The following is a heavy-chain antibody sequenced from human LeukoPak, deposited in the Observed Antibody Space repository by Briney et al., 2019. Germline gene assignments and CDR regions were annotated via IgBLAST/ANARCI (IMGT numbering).Heavy chain of an antibody. CDR3: ARRTTKGNYFDY. D-gene: IGHD1-1*01. V-gene: IGHV1-18*01. CDR2: INPNSGGT. Sequence: GASVKVSCKASGYTFTSYGISWVRQAPGQGLEWMGWINPNSGGTNYAQKLQGRVTMTTDTSTSTAYMELRSLRSDDTAVYYCARRTTKGNYFDYWGQGTLVTVSS. J-gene: IGHJ4*02. CDR1: GYTFTSYG.